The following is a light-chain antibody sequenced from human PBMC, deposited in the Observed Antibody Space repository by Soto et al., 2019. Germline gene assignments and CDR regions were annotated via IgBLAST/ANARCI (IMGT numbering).Light chain of an antibody. V-gene: IGKV1-27*01. Sequence: DIQVTQYPSSLSASVGDRVTITCRASQDIKNYLAWYQQKQGEIPKLLIYAASTLESGMPPRFSGSGSGTDFTLTINNLQPEDVATYYCQRYYNAPFTFGGGTKVEIK. J-gene: IGKJ4*01. CDR1: QDIKNY. CDR2: AAS. CDR3: QRYYNAPFT.